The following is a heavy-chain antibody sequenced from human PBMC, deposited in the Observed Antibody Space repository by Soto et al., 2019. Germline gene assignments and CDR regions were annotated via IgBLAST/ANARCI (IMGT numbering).Heavy chain of an antibody. Sequence: PGGSLRLSCAASGFTFSSYWMSWVRQAPGKGLEWVANIKQDGSEKYYVDSVKGRFTISRDNAKNSLYLQMNSLRAEDTAVYYCARDSPGPHLVWAISTVPIWGQGTMVTVSS. CDR1: GFTFSSYW. CDR3: ARDSPGPHLVWAISTVPI. D-gene: IGHD4-17*01. V-gene: IGHV3-7*01. CDR2: IKQDGSEK. J-gene: IGHJ3*02.